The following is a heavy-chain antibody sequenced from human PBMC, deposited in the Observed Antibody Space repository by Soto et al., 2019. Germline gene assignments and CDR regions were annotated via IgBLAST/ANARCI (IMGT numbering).Heavy chain of an antibody. CDR3: ARQGIAWAEFDY. J-gene: IGHJ4*02. Sequence: SETLSLTCTVSGGSISSSSYYWGWIRQPPGKGLEWIGSIYYSGSTYYNPSLKSRVTISVDTSKKQFSLKLSSETAADTAVYYCARQGIAWAEFDYWGQGLLVTVSS. CDR1: GGSISSSSYY. CDR2: IYYSGST. D-gene: IGHD2-21*01. V-gene: IGHV4-39*01.